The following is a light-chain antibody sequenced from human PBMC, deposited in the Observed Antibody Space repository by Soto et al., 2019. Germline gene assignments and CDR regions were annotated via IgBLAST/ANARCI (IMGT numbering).Light chain of an antibody. CDR3: QQYNNWPRT. CDR1: QSVSGN. Sequence: EIVMTQSPATLSVSPGERATLSCRVSQSVSGNLAWYQQKPGQAPRLLIYGASTGATGIPARFSGSGSGTEFTLTISSLQSEDFAVYYCQQYNNWPRTFGQGTKVEIK. J-gene: IGKJ1*01. CDR2: GAS. V-gene: IGKV3-15*01.